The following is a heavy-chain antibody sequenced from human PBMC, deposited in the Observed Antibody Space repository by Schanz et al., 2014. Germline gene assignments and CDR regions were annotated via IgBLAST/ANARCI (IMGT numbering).Heavy chain of an antibody. D-gene: IGHD2-2*01. V-gene: IGHV4-59*08. Sequence: QVQLQESGPGLVKPSETLSLTCSVSGRSISSYYWSWIRQPPGKGLEWIGHIYYSGSTNYNPSLKSRVTISADTSKNQLSLKLTSVTAADTAVYYCARQGIGYQHGRYYYYMDVWGRGTTVTVSS. J-gene: IGHJ6*03. CDR2: IYYSGST. CDR1: GRSISSYY. CDR3: ARQGIGYQHGRYYYYMDV.